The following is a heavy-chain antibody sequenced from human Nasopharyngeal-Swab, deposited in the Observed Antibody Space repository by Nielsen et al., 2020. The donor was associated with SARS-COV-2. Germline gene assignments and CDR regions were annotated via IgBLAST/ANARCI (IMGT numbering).Heavy chain of an antibody. CDR3: ARETQTRVFDY. CDR2: FDPEDGET. J-gene: IGHJ4*02. V-gene: IGHV1-24*01. Sequence: ASVKVSCKVSGYTLTELSMHWVRQAPGKGLEWMGGFDPEDGETIYAQKFQGRVTMTRDTSTSTVYMELSSLRSEDTAVYYCARETQTRVFDYWGQGTLVTVSS. CDR1: GYTLTELS.